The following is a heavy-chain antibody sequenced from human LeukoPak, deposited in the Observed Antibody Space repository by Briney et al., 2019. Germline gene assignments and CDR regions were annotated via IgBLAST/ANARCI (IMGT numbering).Heavy chain of an antibody. Sequence: SETLSLTCTVSGGSISSYYWSWIRQPPGKGLEWIGYIYYSGGTNYNPSLKSRVTISVDTSENQFSLRLSSVTAADTAVYYCARDRRVGYGSGSYQPFDIWGQGTMVTVSS. CDR2: IYYSGGT. V-gene: IGHV4-59*01. CDR3: ARDRRVGYGSGSYQPFDI. J-gene: IGHJ3*02. D-gene: IGHD3-10*01. CDR1: GGSISSYY.